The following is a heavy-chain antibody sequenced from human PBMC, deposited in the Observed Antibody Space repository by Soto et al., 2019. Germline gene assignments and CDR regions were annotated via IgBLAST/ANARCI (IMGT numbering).Heavy chain of an antibody. J-gene: IGHJ6*02. CDR2: IYYSGST. D-gene: IGHD3-3*01. CDR3: ARSTIFGVVRRMDV. V-gene: IGHV4-59*01. CDR1: GGSMSSYY. Sequence: QVQLQESGPGLVKPSETLSLTCTVSGGSMSSYYWSWIRQPPGKGLEWIGYIYYSGSTNYNPSLKSRVTISAAMSKKHFSLKLSSVTAADTAVYYCARSTIFGVVRRMDVWGQGTTVTVSS.